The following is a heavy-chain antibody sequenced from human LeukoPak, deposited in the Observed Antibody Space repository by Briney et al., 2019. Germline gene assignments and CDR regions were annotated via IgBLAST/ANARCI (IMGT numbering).Heavy chain of an antibody. CDR3: ARLSIAVAGTDY. D-gene: IGHD6-19*01. V-gene: IGHV1-2*06. CDR2: INPNSGGT. J-gene: IGHJ4*02. CDR1: GYTFTGYY. Sequence: EASVKVSCKASGYTFTGYYMHWVRQAPGQGLEWMGRINPNSGGTNYAQKFQGRVTMTRDTSISTAYMELSRLRSDDTAAYYCARLSIAVAGTDYWGQGTLVTVSS.